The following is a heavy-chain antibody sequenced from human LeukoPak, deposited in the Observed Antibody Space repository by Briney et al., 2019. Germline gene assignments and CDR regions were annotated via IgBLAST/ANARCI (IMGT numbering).Heavy chain of an antibody. D-gene: IGHD2-15*01. CDR1: GGSFSGYY. J-gene: IGHJ4*02. Sequence: SETLSLTCAVYGGSFSGYYWSWIRQPPGEGLEWIGEINHSGSTNYNPSLKSRVTISVDTSKNQFSLKLSSVTAADTAVYYCARGKYCSGGSCYRNIDLDYWGQGTLVTVSS. CDR3: ARGKYCSGGSCYRNIDLDY. CDR2: INHSGST. V-gene: IGHV4-34*01.